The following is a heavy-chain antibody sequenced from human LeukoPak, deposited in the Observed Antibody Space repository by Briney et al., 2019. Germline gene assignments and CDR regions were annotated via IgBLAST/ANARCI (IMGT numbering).Heavy chain of an antibody. V-gene: IGHV1-69*04. J-gene: IGHJ4*02. D-gene: IGHD5-18*01. CDR2: IIPILGIA. CDR1: GGTFTSYA. Sequence: SVKVSSKASGGTFTSYAISWVRQAPGQGLESMGRIIPILGIANYAQKFQGRVTITADKSTSTAYMELSSLRSEDTAVYYCARAVRGYSYGLDFDYWGQGTLVTVSS. CDR3: ARAVRGYSYGLDFDY.